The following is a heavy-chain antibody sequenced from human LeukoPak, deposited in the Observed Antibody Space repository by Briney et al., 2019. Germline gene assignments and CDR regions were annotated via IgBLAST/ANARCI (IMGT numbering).Heavy chain of an antibody. D-gene: IGHD2-8*02. Sequence: ASVKVSCKASGFTFTTSAVQWVRQARGQRLEWIGRIVVGSGNTDHAQKFQGRLTITRDISTSTAYMELSSLTSDDTAVYYCAAVPNANAWYWDDAFDIWGQGTMVTVS. V-gene: IGHV1-58*01. CDR3: AAVPNANAWYWDDAFDI. CDR2: IVVGSGNT. CDR1: GFTFTTSA. J-gene: IGHJ3*02.